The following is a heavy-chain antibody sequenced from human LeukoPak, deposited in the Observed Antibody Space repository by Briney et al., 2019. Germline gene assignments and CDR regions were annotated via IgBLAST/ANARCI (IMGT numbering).Heavy chain of an antibody. J-gene: IGHJ4*02. D-gene: IGHD1-26*01. CDR2: IIPIFGTA. Sequence: SVKVSCKASGGTFSSYAISWGRQAPGQGLEWMGGIIPIFGTANYAQKFQGRVTITADESTSTAYMELSSLRSEDPAVYYCARGESSQWEPGYWGQGTLVTVSS. V-gene: IGHV1-69*13. CDR3: ARGESSQWEPGY. CDR1: GGTFSSYA.